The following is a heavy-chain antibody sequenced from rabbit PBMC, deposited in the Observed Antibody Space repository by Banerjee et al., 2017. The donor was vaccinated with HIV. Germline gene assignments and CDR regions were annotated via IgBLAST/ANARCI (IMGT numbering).Heavy chain of an antibody. D-gene: IGHD8-1*01. Sequence: QSLEESGGDLVKPEGSLTLTCTASGFSFSSNYYMCWVRQAPGKGLEWIACIATGSSGFTYYASWAKGRFTCSKASSTTVTLQMTSLTAADTATYFCARDTGTSFSTYGMDLWGPGTLVTVS. J-gene: IGHJ6*01. CDR1: GFSFSSNYY. CDR3: ARDTGTSFSTYGMDL. V-gene: IGHV1S40*01. CDR2: IATGSSGFT.